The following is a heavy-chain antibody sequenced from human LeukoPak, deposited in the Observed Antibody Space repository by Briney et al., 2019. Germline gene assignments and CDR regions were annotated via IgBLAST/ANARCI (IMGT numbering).Heavy chain of an antibody. CDR2: ISGSGGST. CDR1: GFTFSSYA. V-gene: IGHV3-23*01. D-gene: IGHD6-13*01. Sequence: GGSLRLSCAASGFTFSSYAMSWVRQAPGKGLEWVSAISGSGGSTYYADSVKGRFTISRDNSKNTLYLQMNSLRAEDTAVYYCAKTLKTGIAAAAPAEYFQHWGQGTLVTVSS. CDR3: AKTLKTGIAAAAPAEYFQH. J-gene: IGHJ1*01.